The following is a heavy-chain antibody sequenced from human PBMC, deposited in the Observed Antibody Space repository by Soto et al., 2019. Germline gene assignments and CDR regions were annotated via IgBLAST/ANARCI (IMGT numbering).Heavy chain of an antibody. V-gene: IGHV1-3*01. CDR1: GYTFSTYE. CDR2: INGGNGKS. CDR3: AGGGGATFTHYYYYMDV. D-gene: IGHD1-26*01. Sequence: QVQLVQSGAEVKKPGASVKVSCEASGYTFSTYEMHWVRQAPGQRPEWMGWINGGNGKSKYSETLRGRVTFTRDTSASTAYMELTSLRSEDTAVYYCAGGGGATFTHYYYYMDVWGTGTTVTVSS. J-gene: IGHJ6*03.